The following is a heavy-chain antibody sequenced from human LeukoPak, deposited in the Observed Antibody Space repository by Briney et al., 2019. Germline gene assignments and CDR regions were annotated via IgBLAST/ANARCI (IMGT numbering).Heavy chain of an antibody. J-gene: IGHJ4*02. D-gene: IGHD3-22*01. CDR3: ARGRRYYDSSGYYYLGTSFDY. Sequence: PSETLSLTCAVYGGSFSGYYWGWIRQPPGKGLEWIGSIYYIGSTYYNPSLKSRVTISVDTSKNQFSLKLSSVTAADTAVYYCARGRRYYDSSGYYYLGTSFDYWGQGTLVTVSS. V-gene: IGHV4-34*01. CDR2: IYYIGST. CDR1: GGSFSGYY.